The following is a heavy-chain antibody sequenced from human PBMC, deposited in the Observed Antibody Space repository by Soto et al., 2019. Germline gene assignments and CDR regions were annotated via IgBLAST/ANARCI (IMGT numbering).Heavy chain of an antibody. D-gene: IGHD6-25*01. CDR1: GGSISIGDYY. J-gene: IGHJ6*02. Sequence: SETLSLTCTVSGGSISIGDYYWSWIRHPPGKGLEWIGYIYYSGSTYYNPSLKSRVTISVDTSKNQFSLKLSSVTAADTAVYYCARAKRPYYYYGMDVWGQGTTVTVSS. V-gene: IGHV4-30-4*01. CDR2: IYYSGST. CDR3: ARAKRPYYYYGMDV.